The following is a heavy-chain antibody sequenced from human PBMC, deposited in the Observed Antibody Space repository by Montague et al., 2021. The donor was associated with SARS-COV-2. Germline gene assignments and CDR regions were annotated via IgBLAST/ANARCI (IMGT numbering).Heavy chain of an antibody. CDR3: VREKYYFDDSGSK. V-gene: IGHV4-61*01. J-gene: IGHJ4*02. CDR2: VYHTGST. Sequence: SETLSLTCSVSGASISSGSYYWSWVRQPPGKGLEWIGYVYHTGSTNYNPSLKSRVTLSIDTSKNQFSLNLISVTAADTAVYYCVREKYYFDDSGSKWGQGTLVT. D-gene: IGHD3-22*01. CDR1: GASISSGSYY.